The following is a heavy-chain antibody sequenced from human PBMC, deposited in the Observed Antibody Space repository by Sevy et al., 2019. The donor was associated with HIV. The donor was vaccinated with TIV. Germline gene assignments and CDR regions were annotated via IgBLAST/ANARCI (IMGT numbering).Heavy chain of an antibody. CDR1: GFTFSSYA. J-gene: IGHJ3*02. CDR3: AKDAPDTMIAVVSQFGASDAFDI. D-gene: IGHD3-22*01. Sequence: GGSLRLACAASGFTFSSYAMSWVRLAPGKGLEWVSALSGSGGSTDYADSVKGRFTISRDNSKNTLYLQMNSLRAEDTAVYYCAKDAPDTMIAVVSQFGASDAFDIWGQGTMVTVSS. V-gene: IGHV3-23*01. CDR2: LSGSGGST.